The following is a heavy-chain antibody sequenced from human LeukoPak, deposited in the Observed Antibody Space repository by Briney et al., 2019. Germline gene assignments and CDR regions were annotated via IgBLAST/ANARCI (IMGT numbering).Heavy chain of an antibody. Sequence: GGSLRLSCAASGFTFSSYAMHWVRQAPGKGLEWVAVISYDGSNKYYADSVKGRFTISRDNSKNTLYLQMNSLRAEDTAVYYCARDVYGSGSYPGGFDPWGPGTLVTVSS. CDR1: GFTFSSYA. CDR2: ISYDGSNK. CDR3: ARDVYGSGSYPGGFDP. V-gene: IGHV3-30*04. J-gene: IGHJ5*02. D-gene: IGHD3-10*01.